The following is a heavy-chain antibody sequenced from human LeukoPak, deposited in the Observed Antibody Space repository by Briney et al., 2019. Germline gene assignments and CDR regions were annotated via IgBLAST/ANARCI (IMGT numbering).Heavy chain of an antibody. J-gene: IGHJ6*03. CDR2: IYYSGST. Sequence: KPSETLSLTCTVSGGSISSSSYYWGWIRQPPGKGLEWIGSIYYSGSTYYNPSLKSRVTISVDTSKNQFSLKLSSVTAADTAVYYCARHHSSGWPNYYYYYMDVWGKGTTVTVSS. CDR3: ARHHSSGWPNYYYYYMDV. D-gene: IGHD6-19*01. V-gene: IGHV4-39*01. CDR1: GGSISSSSYY.